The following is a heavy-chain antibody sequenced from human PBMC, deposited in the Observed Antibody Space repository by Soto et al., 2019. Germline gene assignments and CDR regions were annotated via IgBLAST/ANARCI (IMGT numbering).Heavy chain of an antibody. CDR1: GGSITSTSYY. CDR3: ARSSSRAFRSLEWVDTLDC. Sequence: SETLSLTCTVSGGSITSTSYYWGWIRQPPGKGLEWIGSMYYSGSTYYNPSLRSRVTMSVDTSKSQFSLKLRSVTAADTAVYYCARSSSRAFRSLEWVDTLDCWGQGTPVTVSS. CDR2: MYYSGST. D-gene: IGHD3-3*01. J-gene: IGHJ4*02. V-gene: IGHV4-39*01.